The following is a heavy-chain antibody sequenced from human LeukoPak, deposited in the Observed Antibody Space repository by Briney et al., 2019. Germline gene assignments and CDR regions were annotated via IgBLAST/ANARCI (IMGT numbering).Heavy chain of an antibody. J-gene: IGHJ4*02. Sequence: GRSLRLSCAASGFTFSSFGMHWVRQAPDKGLEWVADISYDGSSKYYADSVKGRFTTSRDNSKNTLYLQMNSLRAEDTAVYYCASPAVYSSSWYYFDYWGQGTLVTVSS. CDR3: ASPAVYSSSWYYFDY. CDR2: ISYDGSSK. CDR1: GFTFSSFG. D-gene: IGHD6-13*01. V-gene: IGHV3-30*03.